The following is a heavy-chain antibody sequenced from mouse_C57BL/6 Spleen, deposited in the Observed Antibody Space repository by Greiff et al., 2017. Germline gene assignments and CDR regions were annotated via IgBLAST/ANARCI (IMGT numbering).Heavy chain of an antibody. CDR2: IDPSDSYT. Sequence: QVQLKQPGAELVMPGASVKLSCKASGYTFTSYWMHWVKQRPGQGLEWIGEIDPSDSYTNYNQKFKGKSTLTVDKSSSTAYMQLSSLTSEDSAVYYCARGRDFDYWGQGTTLTVSS. V-gene: IGHV1-69*01. J-gene: IGHJ2*01. CDR1: GYTFTSYW. CDR3: ARGRDFDY.